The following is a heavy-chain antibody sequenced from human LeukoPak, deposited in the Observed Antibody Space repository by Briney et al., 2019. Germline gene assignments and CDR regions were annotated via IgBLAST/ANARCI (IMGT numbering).Heavy chain of an antibody. CDR2: ISSSSSTI. V-gene: IGHV3-48*02. D-gene: IGHD6-13*01. Sequence: GVSLRLSCAASGFTFSSYSMNWVRQAPGKGLEWVSYISSSSSTIYYADSVKGRFTISRDNAKNSLYLQMNSLRDEDTAVYYCAREMYSSSWYYFDYWGQGTLVTVSS. J-gene: IGHJ4*02. CDR3: AREMYSSSWYYFDY. CDR1: GFTFSSYS.